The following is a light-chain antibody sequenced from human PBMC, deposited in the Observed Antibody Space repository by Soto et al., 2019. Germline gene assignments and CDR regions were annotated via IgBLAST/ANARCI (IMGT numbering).Light chain of an antibody. J-gene: IGKJ4*01. CDR2: DAT. Sequence: EIVMTQSPDTLSVSPGERATLSCRARQSVSSNLAWYQQKPGQSPRLLIHDATTRATGVPARFSGSGSGTEFTLTISSLQSEDIAVYYCQQYKKWPITFGGGTRVEV. CDR1: QSVSSN. CDR3: QQYKKWPIT. V-gene: IGKV3-15*01.